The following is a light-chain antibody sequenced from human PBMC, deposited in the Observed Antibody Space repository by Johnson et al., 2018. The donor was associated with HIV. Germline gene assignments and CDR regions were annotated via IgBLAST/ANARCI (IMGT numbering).Light chain of an antibody. CDR2: DNN. V-gene: IGLV1-51*01. Sequence: QSILTQPPSVSAAPGQKVTISCSGSSSNIGNNYVSWYQQLPGTAPKLLIYDNNKRPSGIPDRFSGSKSGTSATLGITGLQTGDEAVYYCGTWDSSLSAGWVCGMGTKVTV. CDR1: SSNIGNNY. J-gene: IGLJ1*01. CDR3: GTWDSSLSAGWV.